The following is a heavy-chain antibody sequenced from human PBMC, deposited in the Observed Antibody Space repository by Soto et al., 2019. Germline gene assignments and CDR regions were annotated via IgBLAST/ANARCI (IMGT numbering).Heavy chain of an antibody. CDR1: GDSITNLY. Sequence: PSETLSLTCTVSGDSITNLYWGWIRQPPGKGLDWIGYIHYSGSTNYNPSLKSRVTMSVDTSKNQFSLKLSSVTAADTAVYYCARGGWSLDSWGQGTLVTVSS. J-gene: IGHJ4*02. V-gene: IGHV4-59*11. CDR3: ARGGWSLDS. D-gene: IGHD2-15*01. CDR2: IHYSGST.